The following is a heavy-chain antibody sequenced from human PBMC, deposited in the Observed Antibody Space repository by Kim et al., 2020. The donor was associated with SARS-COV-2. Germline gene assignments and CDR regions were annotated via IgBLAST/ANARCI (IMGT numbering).Heavy chain of an antibody. CDR2: IYYSGST. CDR3: ARVGVDYYDSSGYYEVDY. D-gene: IGHD3-22*01. V-gene: IGHV4-31*03. Sequence: SETLSLTCTVSGGSISSGGYYWSWIRQHPGKGLEWIGYIYYSGSTYYNPSLKSRVTISVDTSKNQFSLKLSSVTAADTAVYYCARVGVDYYDSSGYYEVDYWGQGTLVTVSS. CDR1: GGSISSGGYY. J-gene: IGHJ4*02.